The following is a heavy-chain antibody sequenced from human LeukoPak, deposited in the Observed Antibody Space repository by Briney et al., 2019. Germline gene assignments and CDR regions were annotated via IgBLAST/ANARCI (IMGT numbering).Heavy chain of an antibody. Sequence: EASVKVSCKASGGTFSSYAISWVRQAPGQGLEWMGGIIPIFGTANYAQKFQGRVTITADESTSTAYMELSSLRSEDTAVYYCARGEMATSDYWGQGTLVTVSS. CDR2: IIPIFGTA. V-gene: IGHV1-69*13. CDR3: ARGEMATSDY. J-gene: IGHJ4*02. D-gene: IGHD5-24*01. CDR1: GGTFSSYA.